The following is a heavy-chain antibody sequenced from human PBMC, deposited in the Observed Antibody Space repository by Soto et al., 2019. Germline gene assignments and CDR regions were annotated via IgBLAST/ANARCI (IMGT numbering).Heavy chain of an antibody. CDR3: ARDADYGGSRGGMDV. D-gene: IGHD4-17*01. Sequence: QVRLEESGPGLVKPSETLSLLCSVSGGSVNNADYFWSWIRHHPENGLELFGYIYYSGSTRYNPSLKTRSTLSIDKSKNQFSLRLNSVTVADTAFYFCARDADYGGSRGGMDVWGRGTTVTVSS. V-gene: IGHV4-31*03. J-gene: IGHJ6*02. CDR1: GGSVNNADYF. CDR2: IYYSGST.